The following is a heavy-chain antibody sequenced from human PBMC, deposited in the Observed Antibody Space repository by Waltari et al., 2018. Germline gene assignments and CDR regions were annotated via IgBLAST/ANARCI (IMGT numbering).Heavy chain of an antibody. V-gene: IGHV3-9*01. D-gene: IGHD1-1*01. CDR1: GFTFDNYA. Sequence: EAQLVESGGGLIQPGRSLRLSCAASGFTFDNYAMHWVREVPGKGLEGVASISWNSQSIGYADSVKGRFTISRDNAKKSLYLQMNSVRVEDTALYYCTNLDDFLDVWGQGTTVTVSS. CDR3: TNLDDFLDV. CDR2: ISWNSQSI. J-gene: IGHJ6*02.